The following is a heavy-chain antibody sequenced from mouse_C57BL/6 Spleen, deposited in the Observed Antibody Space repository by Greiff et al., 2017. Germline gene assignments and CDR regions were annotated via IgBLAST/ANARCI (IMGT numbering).Heavy chain of an antibody. CDR2: ISDGGSYT. Sequence: DVHLVESGGGLVKPGGSLKLSCAASGFTFSSYAMSWVRQTPEKRLEWVATISDGGSYTYYPDNVKGRFTISRDNAKNNLYLQMSHLKSEDTAMYYCARDRRESFDVWGTGTTVTVSS. V-gene: IGHV5-4*01. J-gene: IGHJ1*03. CDR1: GFTFSSYA. CDR3: ARDRRESFDV.